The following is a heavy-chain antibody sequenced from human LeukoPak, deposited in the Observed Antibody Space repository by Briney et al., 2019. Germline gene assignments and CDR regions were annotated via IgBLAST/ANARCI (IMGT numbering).Heavy chain of an antibody. V-gene: IGHV3-9*01. D-gene: IGHD6-19*01. CDR2: FSWNSGNI. CDR1: GFTFDDYA. Sequence: PGRSLRLSCAASGFTFDDYAMHWVRQAPGKGLEWVSGFSWNSGNIGYADSVKGRFTISRDNAKNSLYLQMNSLRAEDTAFYYCAKGVTSGSRAPFDYWGQGTLVTVSS. J-gene: IGHJ4*02. CDR3: AKGVTSGSRAPFDY.